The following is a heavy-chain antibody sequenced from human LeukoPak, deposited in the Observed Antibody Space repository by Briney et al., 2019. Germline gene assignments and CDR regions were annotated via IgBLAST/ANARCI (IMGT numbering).Heavy chain of an antibody. CDR2: INHSGST. CDR1: GGSFSGYY. CDR3: ARDRYYGSGSPKEFDY. V-gene: IGHV4-34*01. D-gene: IGHD3-10*01. Sequence: SETLSLTCAVYGGSFSGYYWSWIRQPPGKGLEWIGEINHSGSTNYNPSLKSRVTISVDTSKNQFSLKLSSVTAADTAVYYCARDRYYGSGSPKEFDYWGQGTLVTVSS. J-gene: IGHJ4*02.